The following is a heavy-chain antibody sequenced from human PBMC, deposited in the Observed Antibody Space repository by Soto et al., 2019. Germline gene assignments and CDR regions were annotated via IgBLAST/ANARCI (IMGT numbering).Heavy chain of an antibody. V-gene: IGHV1-69*13. CDR3: ARVLRPTYCTNGVCPYDAFDI. Sequence: GASVNVSCKASGYTFTSYGISWVRQAPGQGLEWMGGIIAIYGTTNYAQKFQGRVTITADESTSTAYIELSSLRSDDTAVYYCARVLRPTYCTNGVCPYDAFDIWGQGTMVTVSS. J-gene: IGHJ3*02. CDR1: GYTFTSYG. D-gene: IGHD2-8*01. CDR2: IIAIYGTT.